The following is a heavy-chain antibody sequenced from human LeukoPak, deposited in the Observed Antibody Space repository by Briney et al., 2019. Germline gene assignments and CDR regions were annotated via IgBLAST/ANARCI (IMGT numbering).Heavy chain of an antibody. V-gene: IGHV3-21*01. J-gene: IGHJ4*02. CDR2: ISSSSSYI. CDR3: ARDLYYDFWSGYSPSPDY. Sequence: ETLSLTCAVYGGSFSGYYWSWIRQPPGKGLEWVSSISSSSSYIYYADSVKGRFTISRDNAKNSLYLQMNSLRAEDTAVYYCARDLYYDFWSGYSPSPDYWGQGTLVTVSS. D-gene: IGHD3-3*01. CDR1: GGSFSGYY.